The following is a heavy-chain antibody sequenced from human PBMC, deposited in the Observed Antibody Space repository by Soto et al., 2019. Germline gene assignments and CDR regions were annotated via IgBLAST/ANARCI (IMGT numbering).Heavy chain of an antibody. CDR3: ASTYARDYYYYGMDV. J-gene: IGHJ6*02. D-gene: IGHD2-8*01. CDR2: INSDGSST. V-gene: IGHV3-74*01. Sequence: GGSLRLSCAASGFTFSSYWMHWVRQAPGKGLVWVSRINSDGSSTSYADSVKGRFTISRDNAKNTLYLQMNSLRAEDTAVYYCASTYARDYYYYGMDVWGQGTTVTVSS. CDR1: GFTFSSYW.